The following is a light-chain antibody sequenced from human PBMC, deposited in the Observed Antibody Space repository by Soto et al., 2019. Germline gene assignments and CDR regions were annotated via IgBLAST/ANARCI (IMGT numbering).Light chain of an antibody. J-gene: IGLJ1*01. CDR1: SSDVGSYNL. CDR2: EAN. Sequence: QSVLTQPASVSGSPGQSITISCTGTSSDVGSYNLVSWYQQHPGKAPKLMIYEANKRPSGVSHRFSGSKSGNTASLTISGLQAEDEADYYCSSYTSSSTLYVFGTGTKLTVL. CDR3: SSYTSSSTLYV. V-gene: IGLV2-14*02.